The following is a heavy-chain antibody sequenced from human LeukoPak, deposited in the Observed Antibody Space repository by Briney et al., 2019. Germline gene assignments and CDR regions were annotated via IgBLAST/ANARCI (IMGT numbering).Heavy chain of an antibody. V-gene: IGHV3-23*01. D-gene: IGHD3-3*01. J-gene: IGHJ4*02. CDR2: ISASGSTT. CDR3: AKGAQYDFWSGYTLEYFDV. CDR1: GFTFSSSW. Sequence: GGSLRLSCAASGFTFSSSWMNWVRQAPGKGLDWVSFISASGSTTHYADSVTGRFTISRDNSNNTLYLQINSLRAEDTAAYYCAKGAQYDFWSGYTLEYFDVWGKGTLVTVSS.